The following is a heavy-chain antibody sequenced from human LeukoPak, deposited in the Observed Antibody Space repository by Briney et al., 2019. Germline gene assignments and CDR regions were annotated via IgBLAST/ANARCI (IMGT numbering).Heavy chain of an antibody. CDR1: GGSISSSNW. CDR3: ARASVLFGGYYFDY. J-gene: IGHJ4*02. CDR2: IYHSGNT. Sequence: PSGSLSLTCAVSGGSISSSNWWSWVRQPPGKGLEWIGEIYHSGNTNYNPSLKSRVTISVDKSKNQFSLKLSSVTAADTAVYYCARASVLFGGYYFDYWGQGTWSPSPQ. V-gene: IGHV4-4*02. D-gene: IGHD3-10*01.